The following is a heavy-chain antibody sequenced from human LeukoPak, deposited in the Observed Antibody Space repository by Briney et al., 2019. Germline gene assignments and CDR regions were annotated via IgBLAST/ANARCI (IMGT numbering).Heavy chain of an antibody. CDR3: AKDFGDYIWGSYRLGAFDI. J-gene: IGHJ3*02. CDR2: ISGSGGST. D-gene: IGHD3-16*02. V-gene: IGHV3-23*01. CDR1: GFTFSSYA. Sequence: GGSLRLSCAASGFTFSSYAMSWVRQAPGKGLEWVSAISGSGGSTYYADSVKGRFTISRDNSKNTLYLQMNSLRAEDTAVYYCAKDFGDYIWGSYRLGAFDIWGQGTMVTVSS.